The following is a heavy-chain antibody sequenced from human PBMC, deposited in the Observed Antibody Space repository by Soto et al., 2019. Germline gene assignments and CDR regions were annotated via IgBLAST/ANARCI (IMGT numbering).Heavy chain of an antibody. J-gene: IGHJ4*02. CDR3: ARGREVGYSSSWPLDY. D-gene: IGHD6-13*01. CDR1: GGTFSSYA. Sequence: ASVKVSCKASGGTFSSYAISWVRQAPGQGLEWMGGIIPIFGTANYAQKFQGRVTITADESTSTAYMELSSLRSEDTAVYYCARGREVGYSSSWPLDYWGQGTLVTSPQ. CDR2: IIPIFGTA. V-gene: IGHV1-69*13.